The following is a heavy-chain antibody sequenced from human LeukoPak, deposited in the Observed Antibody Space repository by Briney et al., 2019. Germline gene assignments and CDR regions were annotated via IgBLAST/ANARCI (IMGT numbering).Heavy chain of an antibody. Sequence: GGSLRLSCAASGFTFSDYYMSWVRQAPGKGLEWVSVIYSGGSTYYADSVKGRFTISRDNSKNTLYLQMNSLRAEDTAVYYCAKDQGSITIFGAPPGAFDIWGQGTMVTVSS. V-gene: IGHV3-66*01. CDR1: GFTFSDYY. CDR3: AKDQGSITIFGAPPGAFDI. CDR2: IYSGGST. D-gene: IGHD3-3*01. J-gene: IGHJ3*02.